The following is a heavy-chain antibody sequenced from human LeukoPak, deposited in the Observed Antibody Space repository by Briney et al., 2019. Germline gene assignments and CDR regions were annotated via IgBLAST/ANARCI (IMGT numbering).Heavy chain of an antibody. V-gene: IGHV3-23*01. CDR1: GFSFSNYA. D-gene: IGHD4-17*01. CDR3: AKVPRLRQDYYFDY. CDR2: ITSSGGAT. Sequence: GGSLRLSCAASGFSFSNYAMSWVRQAPGKGLEWVSAITSSGGATYYADSVKGRFTISRDNSKNTLYLQMNSLRAEDTAVYYCAKVPRLRQDYYFDYWGQGTLVTVSS. J-gene: IGHJ4*02.